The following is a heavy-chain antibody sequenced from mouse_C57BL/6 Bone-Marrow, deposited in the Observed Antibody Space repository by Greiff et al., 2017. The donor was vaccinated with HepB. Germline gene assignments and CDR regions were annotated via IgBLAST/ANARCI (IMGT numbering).Heavy chain of an antibody. J-gene: IGHJ2*01. CDR1: GYTFTSYG. D-gene: IGHD1-1*01. Sequence: VMLVESGAELARPGASVKLSCKASGYTFTSYGISWVKQRTGQGLEWIGEIYPRSGNTYYNEKFKGKATLTADKSSSTAYMELRSLTSEDSAVYFCARALLLRGDYWGQGTTLTVSS. CDR3: ARALLLRGDY. CDR2: IYPRSGNT. V-gene: IGHV1-81*01.